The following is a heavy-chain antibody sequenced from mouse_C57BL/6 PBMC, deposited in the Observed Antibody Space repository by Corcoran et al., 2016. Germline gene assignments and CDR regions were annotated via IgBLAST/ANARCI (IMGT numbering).Heavy chain of an antibody. CDR2: INPYNGGT. CDR1: GYTFTDYY. CDR3: ARRGLRPSDYFDY. J-gene: IGHJ2*01. Sequence: EVQLQQSGPELVKPGASVKISCKASGYTFTDYYMHWVKQSHGKSLEWIGDINPYNGGTSYNQKFKGKATLTVDKSSSTAYMELRSQTSEDSAVYYCARRGLRPSDYFDYWGQGTTLTVSS. D-gene: IGHD2-4*01. V-gene: IGHV1-26*01.